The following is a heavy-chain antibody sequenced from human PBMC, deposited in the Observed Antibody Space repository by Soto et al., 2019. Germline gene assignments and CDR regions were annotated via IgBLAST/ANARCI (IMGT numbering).Heavy chain of an antibody. Sequence: EVQLLESGGGLVQPGGSLRLSCAASGFTFSSYAMSWVRQAPGKGLEWVSAITGSGNTAYYADSVKGRFTISRDNSKNTLYLQMNGLRAEDTAVYYCARSVVVAARYYYYGMDVWGQGTTVTVSS. D-gene: IGHD2-15*01. CDR1: GFTFSSYA. V-gene: IGHV3-23*01. J-gene: IGHJ6*02. CDR3: ARSVVVAARYYYYGMDV. CDR2: ITGSGNTA.